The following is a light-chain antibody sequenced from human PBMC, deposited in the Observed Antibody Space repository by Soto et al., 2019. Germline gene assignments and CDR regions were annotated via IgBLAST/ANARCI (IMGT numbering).Light chain of an antibody. V-gene: IGKV1-17*01. J-gene: IGKJ4*01. Sequence: DIQMTQSPASLSSYIRDRVTITFRASPGIRNDLGWYQQKPGKAPKRLIYAASSLQSGVPSRFSGSGSGTEFTLTISSLQPEDFATYYRLQHNSYPLTFGGGTKVDIK. CDR1: PGIRND. CDR2: AAS. CDR3: LQHNSYPLT.